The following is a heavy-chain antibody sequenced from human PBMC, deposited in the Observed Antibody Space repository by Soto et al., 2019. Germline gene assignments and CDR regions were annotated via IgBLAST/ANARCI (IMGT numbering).Heavy chain of an antibody. Sequence: EVQLVESGGGLVQPGGSLRLSCAAYGFTFSIFSMSWVRQAPGKGLEWISYVNAAANDIYYTDSVRGRFTISRDNAKNSLYLQMNSLRDDDTAVYYCVRDRMWEQWLGPHDAFEIWGQGTMVTVS. CDR1: GFTFSIFS. CDR2: VNAAANDI. D-gene: IGHD6-19*01. CDR3: VRDRMWEQWLGPHDAFEI. V-gene: IGHV3-48*02. J-gene: IGHJ3*02.